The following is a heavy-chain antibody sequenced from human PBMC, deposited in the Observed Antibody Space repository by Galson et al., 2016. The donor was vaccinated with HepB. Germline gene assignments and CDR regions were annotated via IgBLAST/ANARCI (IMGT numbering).Heavy chain of an antibody. Sequence: SLRLSCAISGFIFSTSGMTWVRQAPGKGLDWVANINDSGDRTFYADSVKGRFTISRDNSKNTLYLQMNSLSVADTAVYYCAKGGAGSIMDYWGQGTVLTVSS. CDR3: AKGGAGSIMDY. J-gene: IGHJ4*02. CDR1: GFIFSTSG. V-gene: IGHV3-23*01. CDR2: INDSGDRT. D-gene: IGHD3-16*01.